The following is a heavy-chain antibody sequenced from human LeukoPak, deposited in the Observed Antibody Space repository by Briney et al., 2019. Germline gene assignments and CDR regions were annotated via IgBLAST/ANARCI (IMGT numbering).Heavy chain of an antibody. J-gene: IGHJ4*02. CDR2: ISISGITI. D-gene: IGHD3-3*01. CDR1: GFTFSNHE. V-gene: IGHV3-48*03. Sequence: PGGSLRLSCAASGFTFSNHEMNWVRQAPGKGLEWVSYISISGITIYYADSVKGRFTISRDNAKNSLELQMNSLRAEDTAVYYCARESDFWSGYYCFLDHWGQGTLVTVSS. CDR3: ARESDFWSGYYCFLDH.